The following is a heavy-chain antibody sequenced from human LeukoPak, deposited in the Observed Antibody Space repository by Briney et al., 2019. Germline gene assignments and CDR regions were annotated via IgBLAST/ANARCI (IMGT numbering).Heavy chain of an antibody. V-gene: IGHV3-53*01. J-gene: IGHJ4*02. Sequence: GGSLRLSCAASGFTVSSNYMSWVRQAPGKGLEWVSVIYSGGSTYYADSVKGRFTISRDSSKNTLYLQMNSLRAEDTAVYYCAYDSSGYYALDYWGQGTLVTVSS. CDR1: GFTVSSNY. D-gene: IGHD3-22*01. CDR2: IYSGGST. CDR3: AYDSSGYYALDY.